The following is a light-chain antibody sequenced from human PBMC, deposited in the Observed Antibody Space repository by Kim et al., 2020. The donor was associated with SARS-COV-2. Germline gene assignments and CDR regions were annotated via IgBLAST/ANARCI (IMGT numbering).Light chain of an antibody. J-gene: IGKJ2*01. CDR1: QSVSRSY. Sequence: EIVLTQSPGTLSLSPGERVTLSCRASQSVSRSYLAWYQLKPGQAPRLLIYGASSRATGIPDRFSGSGSVADFTLTISRLEPEDFAVYYCQQYASSLHTFGQGTKLEI. CDR3: QQYASSLHT. CDR2: GAS. V-gene: IGKV3-20*01.